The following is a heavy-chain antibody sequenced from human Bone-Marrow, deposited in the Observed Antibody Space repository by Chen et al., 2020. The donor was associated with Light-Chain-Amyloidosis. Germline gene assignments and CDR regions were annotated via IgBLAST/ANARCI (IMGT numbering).Heavy chain of an antibody. V-gene: IGHV3-30*04. CDR2: ISFHERNK. CDR1: GFTFSTYA. J-gene: IGHJ4*02. CDR3: ARGGYCSSSSCPFDY. D-gene: IGHD2-2*01. Sequence: QVQLVEPGGGVVQPGRSLRLSCAASGFTFSTYAMDWVRQAPGQGLEWVAVISFHERNKYYADSVKGRFTSSRDNSKNTLYLQMNSLRAEDTAVYYCARGGYCSSSSCPFDYWGQGTLVTVSS.